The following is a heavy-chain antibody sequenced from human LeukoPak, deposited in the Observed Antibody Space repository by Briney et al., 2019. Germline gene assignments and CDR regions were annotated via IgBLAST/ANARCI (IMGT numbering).Heavy chain of an antibody. CDR1: GGSFSGYY. V-gene: IGHV4-34*01. CDR2: INHSGST. D-gene: IGHD3-10*01. J-gene: IGHJ4*02. CDR3: ARETGILWFGELLPDY. Sequence: SETLSLTCAVYGGSFSGYYWSWIRQPPGKGLEWIGEINHSGSTNYNPSLKSRVTISVDTSKNQFSLKLSSVTAADTAVYYCARETGILWFGELLPDYWGQGTLVTVSS.